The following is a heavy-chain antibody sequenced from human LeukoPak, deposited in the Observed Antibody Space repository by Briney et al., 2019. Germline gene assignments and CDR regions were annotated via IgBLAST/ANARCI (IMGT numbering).Heavy chain of an antibody. D-gene: IGHD2-15*01. CDR1: GGSISHSNSY. J-gene: IGHJ4*02. Sequence: AETLSLTCSVSGGSISHSNSYWGWIRQPPGKGLEWVGSAYHSGTTYSNPSLKSRVTTSADTSKNLFSLKLSSVTAADTAVYYCARHDCSGGSCYSDYWGQGILVTVSS. CDR2: AYHSGTT. V-gene: IGHV4-39*01. CDR3: ARHDCSGGSCYSDY.